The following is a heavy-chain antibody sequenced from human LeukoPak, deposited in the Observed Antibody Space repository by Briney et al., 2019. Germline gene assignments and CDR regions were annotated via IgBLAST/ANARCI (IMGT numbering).Heavy chain of an antibody. CDR1: GYTFTGYY. CDR2: INPNSGGT. Sequence: ASVKVSCKASGYTFTGYYMHWVRQAPGQGLEWMGRINPNSGGTNYAQKFQGRVTVTRDTSISTAYMELSRLRSDDTAVYYCAREPAYQGWYFDLWGRGTLVTVSS. J-gene: IGHJ2*01. CDR3: AREPAYQGWYFDL. V-gene: IGHV1-2*06. D-gene: IGHD2-2*01.